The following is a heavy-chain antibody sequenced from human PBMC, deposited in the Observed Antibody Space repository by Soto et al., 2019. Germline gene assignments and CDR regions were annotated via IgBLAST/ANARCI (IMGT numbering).Heavy chain of an antibody. Sequence: PGGSLSLSCAASGFTVSSNYMSWVRQAPGKGLEWVSVIYSGGSTYYADSVKGRFTISRHNSKNTLYLQMNSLRAEDTAVYYCAAMVRGVLRWSLGMDVWGQWTTVTVSS. CDR2: IYSGGST. CDR3: AAMVRGVLRWSLGMDV. D-gene: IGHD3-10*01. J-gene: IGHJ6*02. CDR1: GFTVSSNY. V-gene: IGHV3-53*04.